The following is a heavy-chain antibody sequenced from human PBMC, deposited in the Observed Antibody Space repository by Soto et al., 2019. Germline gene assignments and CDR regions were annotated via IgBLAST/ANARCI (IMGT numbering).Heavy chain of an antibody. V-gene: IGHV4-39*01. CDR2: IYYSGST. CDR1: GGSISSSSYY. J-gene: IGHJ4*02. D-gene: IGHD6-19*01. CDR3: ARYRSIAVAVDPYFDY. Sequence: QLQLQESGPGLVKPSETLSLTCTVSGGSISSSSYYWGWIRQPPGKGLEWIGSIYYSGSTYYNPSLKSRVTISVDTSKNQFSLKLSSVTAADTAVYYCARYRSIAVAVDPYFDYWGQGTLVTVSS.